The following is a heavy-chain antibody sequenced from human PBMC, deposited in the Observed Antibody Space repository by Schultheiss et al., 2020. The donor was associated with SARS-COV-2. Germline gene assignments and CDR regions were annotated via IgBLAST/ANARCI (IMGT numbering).Heavy chain of an antibody. Sequence: SETLSLTCTVSGGSISSSSYYWGWIRQPPGKGLEWIGSIYYSGSTYYNPSLKSRVTLSVDTPKNQFSLKLSSVTAADTAVYYCAKRIDSGNGWGSFDCWGQGTLVTVSS. V-gene: IGHV4-39*01. J-gene: IGHJ4*02. D-gene: IGHD6-19*01. CDR3: AKRIDSGNGWGSFDC. CDR1: GGSISSSSYY. CDR2: IYYSGST.